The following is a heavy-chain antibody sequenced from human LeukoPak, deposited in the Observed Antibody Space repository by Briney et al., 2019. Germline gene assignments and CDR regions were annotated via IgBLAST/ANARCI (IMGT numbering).Heavy chain of an antibody. CDR1: GDSVSSNSAA. CDR3: ARAPPYCSGGSCFDY. D-gene: IGHD2-15*01. Sequence: SQTLSLTCAISGDSVSSNSAAWNWIRQSPSRGLEWPGRTYHRSKWYNDYAVSVKSRITINPDTSKNQFSLQLNSVTPEDTAVYYCARAPPYCSGGSCFDYWGQGTLVTVSS. V-gene: IGHV6-1*01. J-gene: IGHJ4*02. CDR2: TYHRSKWYN.